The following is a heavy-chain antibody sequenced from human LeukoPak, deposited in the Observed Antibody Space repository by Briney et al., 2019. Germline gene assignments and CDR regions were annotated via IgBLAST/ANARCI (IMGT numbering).Heavy chain of an antibody. Sequence: GGSLRLSCAASGFTFDDYAMHWVRQAPGKGLEWDSLISGDGGSTYYADSVKGRFTISRDNSKNSLYLQMNSLRTEDTALYYCAKEQDIVVVPAAMPEGGMDVWGQGTTVTVSS. CDR1: GFTFDDYA. D-gene: IGHD2-2*01. J-gene: IGHJ6*02. CDR2: ISGDGGST. V-gene: IGHV3-43*02. CDR3: AKEQDIVVVPAAMPEGGMDV.